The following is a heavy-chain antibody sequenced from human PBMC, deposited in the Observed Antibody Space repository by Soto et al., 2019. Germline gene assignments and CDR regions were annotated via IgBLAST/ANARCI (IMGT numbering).Heavy chain of an antibody. J-gene: IGHJ4*02. CDR2: ISWNSGNI. V-gene: IGHV3-9*01. CDR1: GFTFDDYA. Sequence: GGSLRLSCAASGFTFDDYAMHWVRQAPGKGLEWVSGISWNSGNIAYVDSVKGRFTISRDNAKNSLYLQMNSLRAEDTALYYCAKGSYDSSGYPFDYWGQGT. D-gene: IGHD3-22*01. CDR3: AKGSYDSSGYPFDY.